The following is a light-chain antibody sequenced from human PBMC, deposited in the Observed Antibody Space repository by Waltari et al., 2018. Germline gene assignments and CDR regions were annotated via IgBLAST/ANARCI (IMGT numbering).Light chain of an antibody. CDR3: QQFQSHLRT. V-gene: IGKV4-1*01. CDR2: WAS. J-gene: IGKJ1*01. Sequence: DLVMPQSPASLAVSLGERATIPCKSSQSVLHSSNNKNYFAWYQQKPGQPPKLLIYWASTRKSGVPDRFSGSGSGTDFTLTISSLQAEDVAVYYCQQFQSHLRTFGQGTKVEIK. CDR1: QSVLHSSNNKNY.